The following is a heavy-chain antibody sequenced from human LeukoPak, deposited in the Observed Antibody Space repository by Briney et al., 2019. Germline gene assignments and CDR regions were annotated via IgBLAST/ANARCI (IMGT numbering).Heavy chain of an antibody. CDR2: IYSGGST. CDR1: GFTVSSNY. D-gene: IGHD5-24*01. CDR3: ARVPAGWLQLVLDY. Sequence: GGSLRLSCAASGFTVSSNYMSWVRQAPGKGLEWVSVIYSGGSTYYADSVKGRFTISRDNAKNSLYLQMNSLRAEDTAVYYCARVPAGWLQLVLDYWGQGTLVTVSS. V-gene: IGHV3-53*01. J-gene: IGHJ4*02.